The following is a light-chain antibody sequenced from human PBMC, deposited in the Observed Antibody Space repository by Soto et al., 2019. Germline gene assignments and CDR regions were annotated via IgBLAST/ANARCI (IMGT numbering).Light chain of an antibody. CDR3: CTDAGSYKV. V-gene: IGLV2-11*01. J-gene: IGLJ1*01. Sequence: QSVLTQPRSVSGSPGQSVTISCAGTNYVSWYQQHPGKAPKLLIYHVSKRPSGVPDRFSGSKSGNTASLTISGLQAEDEADYYCCTDAGSYKVFGSGTKVTVL. CDR1: NY. CDR2: HVS.